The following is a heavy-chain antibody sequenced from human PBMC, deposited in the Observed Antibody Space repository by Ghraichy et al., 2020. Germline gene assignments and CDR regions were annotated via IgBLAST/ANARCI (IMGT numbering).Heavy chain of an antibody. D-gene: IGHD2-2*01. J-gene: IGHJ4*02. CDR2: ISSSSSTI. Sequence: GESLNISCAASGFTFSSYSMNWVRQAPGKGLEWVSYISSSSSTIYYADSVKGRFTISRDNAKNSLYLQMNSLRDEDTAVYYCARAPDIVVVPAASYFDYWGQGTLVTVSS. V-gene: IGHV3-48*02. CDR3: ARAPDIVVVPAASYFDY. CDR1: GFTFSSYS.